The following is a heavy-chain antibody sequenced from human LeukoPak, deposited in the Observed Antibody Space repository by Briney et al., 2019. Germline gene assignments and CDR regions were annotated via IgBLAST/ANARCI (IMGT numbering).Heavy chain of an antibody. CDR1: GFTFSSYE. D-gene: IGHD3-10*01. CDR2: ISSSGSTI. V-gene: IGHV3-48*03. CDR3: ARDHATMVRGVTYYFDY. Sequence: GGSLRLSCAASGFTFSSYEMNWVRQAPGKGLEWVSYISSSGSTIYYADSVKGRLTISRDNAKNSLYLQMNSLRAEDTAVYYCARDHATMVRGVTYYFDYWGQGTLVTVSS. J-gene: IGHJ4*02.